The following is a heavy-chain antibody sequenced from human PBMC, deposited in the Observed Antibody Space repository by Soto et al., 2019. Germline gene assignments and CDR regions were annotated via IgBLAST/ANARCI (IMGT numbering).Heavy chain of an antibody. Sequence: ASVKVSCKASGYNFIRYGISWVRQAPGQGLEWMGWINAYNGDTNFAENLQGRVTMTTDTATSTAYMELTSLRSDDTAVYYCARDTWLPADLRDDYYYYGMDVWGQGTTVTVSS. CDR3: ARDTWLPADLRDDYYYYGMDV. V-gene: IGHV1-18*04. D-gene: IGHD3-22*01. CDR2: INAYNGDT. CDR1: GYNFIRYG. J-gene: IGHJ6*02.